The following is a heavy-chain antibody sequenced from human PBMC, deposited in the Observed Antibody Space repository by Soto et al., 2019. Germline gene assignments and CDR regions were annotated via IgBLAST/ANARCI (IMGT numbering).Heavy chain of an antibody. Sequence: GGSLRLSCAVSGFTFNSYPMHWVRQAPGKGLEWVAIISSDGRNEYYADSVKGRFTISRDNSKNTLYLQMNSLRPEDTAVYYCAREYSAYASADSWGQVALVTVSS. CDR2: ISSDGRNE. J-gene: IGHJ4*02. CDR1: GFTFNSYP. V-gene: IGHV3-30*04. D-gene: IGHD5-12*01. CDR3: AREYSAYASADS.